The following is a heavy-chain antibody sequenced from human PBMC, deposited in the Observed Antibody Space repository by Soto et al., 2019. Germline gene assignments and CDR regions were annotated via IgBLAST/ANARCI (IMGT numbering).Heavy chain of an antibody. CDR2: IIPIFCTA. D-gene: IGHD3-10*01. Sequence: QVQLVQSGAEVKKPGSSVKVSCKASGGTFSSYAISWVRQAPGQGLEWMGGIIPIFCTANYAQQFQGRVTITADESTSTAYMELSSLRSEDTAVYYCEVKKGLAGYYGMDVWGQGTTVTVSS. V-gene: IGHV1-69*01. J-gene: IGHJ6*02. CDR3: EVKKGLAGYYGMDV. CDR1: GGTFSSYA.